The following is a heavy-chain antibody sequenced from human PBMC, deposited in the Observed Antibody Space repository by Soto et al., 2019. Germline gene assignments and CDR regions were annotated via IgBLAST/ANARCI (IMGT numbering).Heavy chain of an antibody. CDR3: ARNNAYGDYESYYYMDV. CDR1: GGSISSYY. D-gene: IGHD4-17*01. V-gene: IGHV4-59*01. Sequence: SETLSLTCTVSGGSISSYYWSWIRQPPGKGLEWIGYIYYSGSTNYNPSLKSRVTISVDTSKNQFSLKLSSVTAADTAVYYCARNNAYGDYESYYYMDVWGKGTTVTVSS. CDR2: IYYSGST. J-gene: IGHJ6*03.